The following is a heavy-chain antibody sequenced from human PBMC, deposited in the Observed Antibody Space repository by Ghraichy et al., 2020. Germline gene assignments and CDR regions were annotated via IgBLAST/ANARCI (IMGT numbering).Heavy chain of an antibody. D-gene: IGHD3-22*01. CDR1: GGSISSGDYY. V-gene: IGHV4-30-4*01. CDR3: ARGWSRDSGGYSLGTSDY. Sequence: SETLSLTCTVSGGSISSGDYYWSWIRQPPGKGLEWIGYIYYNGNSYYNPSLKSRISISLDTSKSQFSLKLSSVTAADTAVYYCARGWSRDSGGYSLGTSDYWGQGTLVTVSS. J-gene: IGHJ4*02. CDR2: IYYNGNS.